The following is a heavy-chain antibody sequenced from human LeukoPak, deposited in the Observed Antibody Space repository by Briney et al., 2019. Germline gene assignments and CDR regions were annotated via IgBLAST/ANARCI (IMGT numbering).Heavy chain of an antibody. J-gene: IGHJ5*02. CDR1: GFTFSTYN. V-gene: IGHV3-21*01. CDR3: ARDLGGFDP. Sequence: GGSLRLSCAASGFTFSTYNMNWVRQAPGKGLEWVSSISGSSSYIYYADSLKGRFTVSRDNAKNSLYLQMNSLRAEDTAVYYCARDLGGFDPWGQGTLVTVSS. CDR2: ISGSSSYI.